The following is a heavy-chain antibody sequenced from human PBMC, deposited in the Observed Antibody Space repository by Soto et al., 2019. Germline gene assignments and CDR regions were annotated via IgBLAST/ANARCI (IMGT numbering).Heavy chain of an antibody. CDR1: GYTFTSYY. V-gene: IGHV1-46*01. CDR2: INPSGGST. CDR3: ARDLGGGNYGMDV. Sequence: GASVKVSCKASGYTFTSYYMHWVRQAPGQGLEWMGVINPSGGSTSYAQNFRGRVTMTGDTSTSTVYMELSSLRSEDAAVYYCARDLGGGNYGMDVWGQGTTVTVSS. D-gene: IGHD1-26*01. J-gene: IGHJ6*02.